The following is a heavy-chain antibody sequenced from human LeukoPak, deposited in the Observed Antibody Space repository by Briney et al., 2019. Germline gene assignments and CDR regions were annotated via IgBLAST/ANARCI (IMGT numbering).Heavy chain of an antibody. CDR2: MNPNSGHT. V-gene: IGHV1-8*02. D-gene: IGHD5-12*01. CDR1: GYTFTSYD. CDR3: AREGERGYSGYDDIYYYYYYMDV. Sequence: GASVKVSCKASGYTFTSYDINWVRQATGQGLEWMGWMNPNSGHTGYAQKFQGRVTMTRNTSISTAYMELSSLRSEDTAVYYCAREGERGYSGYDDIYYYYYYMDVWGKGTTVTVSS. J-gene: IGHJ6*03.